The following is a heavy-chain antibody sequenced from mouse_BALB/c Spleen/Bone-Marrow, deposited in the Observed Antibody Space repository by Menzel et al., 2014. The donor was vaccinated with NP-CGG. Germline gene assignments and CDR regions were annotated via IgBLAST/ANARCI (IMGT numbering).Heavy chain of an antibody. CDR2: IYPKSVDT. CDR3: ARSGYTNYWYFDV. J-gene: IGHJ1*01. Sequence: VQLQQSGPELVKPGASVKMSCKASGYTFTDYVISWVKQRTGQGLEWIGEIYPKSVDTYYSEKFKGKATLTADKSSNTAYMQLSSLTSEDSAVHFCARSGYTNYWYFDVWGAGTTVTVSS. D-gene: IGHD1-1*01. CDR1: GYTFTDYV. V-gene: IGHV1-81*01.